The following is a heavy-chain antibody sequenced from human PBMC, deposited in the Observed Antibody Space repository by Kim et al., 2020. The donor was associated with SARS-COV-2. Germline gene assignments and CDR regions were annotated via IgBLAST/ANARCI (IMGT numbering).Heavy chain of an antibody. V-gene: IGHV7-4-1*02. CDR2: IDTKTGNP. D-gene: IGHD4-17*01. CDR1: GYTFSDYP. J-gene: IGHJ4*02. Sequence: ASVKVSCKASGYTFSDYPLNWVRQAPGQGPEWMGSIDTKTGNPTYAQGLTGRFVFSLDTSVSTSYLQISSLRVEDTAVYYCATLIGATYGYFDSWGQGTLVTVSS. CDR3: ATLIGATYGYFDS.